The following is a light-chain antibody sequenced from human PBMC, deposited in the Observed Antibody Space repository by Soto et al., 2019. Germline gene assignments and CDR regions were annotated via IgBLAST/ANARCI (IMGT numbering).Light chain of an antibody. CDR2: SDN. V-gene: IGLV1-44*01. Sequence: QSVLTQPPSASGTPGQRVTISCSGSSSNIGTNTVIWYQQLPGAAPKLLISSDNQRPSGVPDRFSGSKSGTSAYLAISGLQSEDGADYYCAAWDVSLVVFGGGTQLTVL. CDR1: SSNIGTNT. CDR3: AAWDVSLVV. J-gene: IGLJ2*01.